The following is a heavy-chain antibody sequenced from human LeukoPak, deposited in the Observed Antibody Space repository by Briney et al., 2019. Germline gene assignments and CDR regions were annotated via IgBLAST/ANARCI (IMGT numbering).Heavy chain of an antibody. CDR2: ICLSGSS. CDR3: ARVCCYFDSRSKPNWFDP. CDR1: DYSISSHYC. D-gene: IGHD3-10*01. J-gene: IGHJ5*02. V-gene: IGHV4-38-2*02. Sequence: SETLSLTCTVSDYSISSHYCWGWIRQPPRKGLEWIGSICLSGSSFYNPSLKSRVTISIDTSKSQFSLNLSSVTAADTAAYYSARVCCYFDSRSKPNWFDPWGQGTLVTVSS.